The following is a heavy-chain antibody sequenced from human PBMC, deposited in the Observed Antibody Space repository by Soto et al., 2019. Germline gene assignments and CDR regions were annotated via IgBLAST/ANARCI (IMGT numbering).Heavy chain of an antibody. CDR2: ISSRSSYT. CDR3: ARAYSGSYSPADY. J-gene: IGHJ4*02. V-gene: IGHV3-11*06. CDR1: GFAFSDYY. Sequence: SLRLSCAASGFAFSDYYMSWVRQAPGKGLEWVSVISSRSSYTNYADSVKSRFTISRDNAKNSVYLQMNSLRAGDTAVYYCARAYSGSYSPADYWGQGTLVTVSS. D-gene: IGHD1-26*01.